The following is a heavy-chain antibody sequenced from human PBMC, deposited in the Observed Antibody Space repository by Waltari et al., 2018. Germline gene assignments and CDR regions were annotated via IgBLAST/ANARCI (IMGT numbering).Heavy chain of an antibody. Sequence: QVQLQESGPGLVKPSETLSLTCAVSGYSISTDYYWVWIRQPPGKGLEWIGKIHHIGSTYYIPSLMSRVSISLDTSKNHFSLELSSLTADDTAVDYCARGQGYWGQGTLVTVSS. CDR2: IHHIGST. CDR3: ARGQGY. J-gene: IGHJ4*02. V-gene: IGHV4-38-2*01. CDR1: GYSISTDYY.